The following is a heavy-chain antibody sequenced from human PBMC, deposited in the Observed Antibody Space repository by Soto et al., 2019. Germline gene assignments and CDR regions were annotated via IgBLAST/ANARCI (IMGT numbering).Heavy chain of an antibody. CDR1: GFTFSTYS. CDR3: ARLGSSWHFDY. D-gene: IGHD6-13*01. J-gene: IGHJ4*02. Sequence: PGGSLRLSCAASGFTFSTYSMNWVRQAPGKGLEWVSSISSSSYIYYADSVKGRFTISRDNAKNSLYLQMNSLRAEDTAVYYCARLGSSWHFDYWGQGTRGTVS. V-gene: IGHV3-21*01. CDR2: ISSSSYI.